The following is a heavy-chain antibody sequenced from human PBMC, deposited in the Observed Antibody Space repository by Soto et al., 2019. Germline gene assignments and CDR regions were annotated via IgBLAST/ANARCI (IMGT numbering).Heavy chain of an antibody. CDR3: ARHSTSGYYTGYYYYGMDV. V-gene: IGHV1-69*10. CDR2: ITPILGTA. J-gene: IGHJ6*02. D-gene: IGHD3-3*01. Sequence: SVKVSCKASGGTFSSYAISWVRQAPGQGLEWMGGITPILGTANYAQKFQGRVTITADKSTSTAYMELSSLRSEDTAVYYCARHSTSGYYTGYYYYGMDVWGQGTTVTVSS. CDR1: GGTFSSYA.